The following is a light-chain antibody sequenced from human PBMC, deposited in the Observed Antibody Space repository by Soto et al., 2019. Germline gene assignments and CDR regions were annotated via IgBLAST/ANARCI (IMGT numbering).Light chain of an antibody. CDR1: SSDVGDYNY. CDR3: TSYTTSTTLYV. Sequence: QSVLTQPASVAGSPGQSITISCTGTSSDVGDYNYVSWYQQHPGKAPKLIIFEVRNRPSGVSNRFSGSKSGSTASLTISGLQAEDEADYYCTSYTTSTTLYVFGTGTKVTVL. CDR2: EVR. J-gene: IGLJ1*01. V-gene: IGLV2-14*01.